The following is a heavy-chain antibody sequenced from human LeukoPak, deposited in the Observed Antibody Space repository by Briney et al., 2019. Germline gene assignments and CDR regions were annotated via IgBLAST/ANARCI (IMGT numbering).Heavy chain of an antibody. J-gene: IGHJ4*02. CDR2: ISGSGGST. CDR3: AKGLYSKYLAYLDY. CDR1: GFTFSSYA. V-gene: IGHV3-23*01. Sequence: PGGSLRLSCAASGFTFSSYAMSWVRQAPGKGLEWVSTISGSGGSTYHADSVKGRFTISRDNSQNTLHLQMNSLRAEDTAVYYCAKGLYSKYLAYLDYWGQGTLVTVSS. D-gene: IGHD4-11*01.